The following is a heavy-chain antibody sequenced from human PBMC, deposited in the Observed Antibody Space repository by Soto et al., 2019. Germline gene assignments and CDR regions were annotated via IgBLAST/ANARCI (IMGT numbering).Heavy chain of an antibody. J-gene: IGHJ4*02. CDR1: GTSISNSNW. Sequence: QVQLQESGPGLVEPSGTLSLTCAVSGTSISNSNWWSWVRQPPGKGLEWIGEIYHSGTTNCNPSLKSRLTISVDKSKNQFFLRLTSVTAADTAVYYCAVPGAGDFDYWGQGTLVTVSS. D-gene: IGHD6-13*01. CDR3: AVPGAGDFDY. CDR2: IYHSGTT. V-gene: IGHV4-4*02.